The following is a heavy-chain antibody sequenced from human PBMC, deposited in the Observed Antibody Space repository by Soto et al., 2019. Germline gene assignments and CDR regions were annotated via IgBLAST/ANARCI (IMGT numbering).Heavy chain of an antibody. Sequence: TLSLTCTVSGGSISSGDYYWSWIRQPPGKGLEWIGYIYYSGSTYYNPSLKSRVTISVDTSKNQFSLKLSSVTAADTAAYYCAREGGSGDYYGMDVWGQGTTVTVSS. CDR3: AREGGSGDYYGMDV. J-gene: IGHJ6*02. CDR2: IYYSGST. D-gene: IGHD2-15*01. CDR1: GGSISSGDYY. V-gene: IGHV4-30-4*01.